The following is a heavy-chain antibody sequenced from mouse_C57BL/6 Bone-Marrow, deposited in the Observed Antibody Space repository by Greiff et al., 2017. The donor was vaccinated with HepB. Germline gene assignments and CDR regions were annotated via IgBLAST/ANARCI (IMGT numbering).Heavy chain of an antibody. CDR3: AIWWLLGAMDY. V-gene: IGHV1-63*01. CDR2: IYPGGGYT. D-gene: IGHD2-3*01. CDR1: GYTFTNYW. Sequence: QVQLQQSGAELVRPGTSVKMSCKASGYTFTNYWIGWAKQRPGHGLEWIGDIYPGGGYTNYNEKFKGKATLTADKSSSTAYMQFSSLTSEDSAIYYCAIWWLLGAMDYWGQGTSVTVSS. J-gene: IGHJ4*01.